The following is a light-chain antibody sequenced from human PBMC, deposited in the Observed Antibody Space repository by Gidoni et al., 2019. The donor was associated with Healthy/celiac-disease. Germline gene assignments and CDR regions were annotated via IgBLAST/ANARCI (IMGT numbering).Light chain of an antibody. CDR3: SSYTSSSTLYV. V-gene: IGLV2-14*01. J-gene: IGLJ1*01. CDR2: EVT. CDR1: SSDVGGYNY. Sequence: QSALTQPASVSGSPGQSITISCTGTSSDVGGYNYVSWYQQHPGKAPKLIIYEVTNRPSGVSNRFSGSKSGNTASLTISGLQAEDEADYYCSSYTSSSTLYVFGTETKVTVL.